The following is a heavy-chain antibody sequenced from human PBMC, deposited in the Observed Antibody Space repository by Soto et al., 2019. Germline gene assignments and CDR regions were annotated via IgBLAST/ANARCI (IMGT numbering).Heavy chain of an antibody. CDR3: ARGGGQPYNWFDP. J-gene: IGHJ5*02. CDR2: IYYSGSI. D-gene: IGHD2-15*01. CDR1: GGSISSTSYY. Sequence: SETLSLTCSVSGGSISSTSYYWGWIRQPPGKGLEWIGSIYYSGSIYHNPSLKSRVSTSVDTSKNQFSLKLSSVTAADTAVYYCARGGGQPYNWFDPWGQGTLVTVSS. V-gene: IGHV4-39*01.